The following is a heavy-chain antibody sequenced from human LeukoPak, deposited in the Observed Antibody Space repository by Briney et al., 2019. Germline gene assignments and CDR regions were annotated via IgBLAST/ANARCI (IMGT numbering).Heavy chain of an antibody. Sequence: SETLSLTCTVSGGSISSYYWRWIRQPPGKGLEWIGNIYYSGSTNYNPSLKSRVTISVDTSKNQFSLKLSSVTAADTAVYYCARNDGAYFDLWGRGTLVTVSS. D-gene: IGHD5-24*01. V-gene: IGHV4-59*01. CDR1: GGSISSYY. CDR2: IYYSGST. CDR3: ARNDGAYFDL. J-gene: IGHJ2*01.